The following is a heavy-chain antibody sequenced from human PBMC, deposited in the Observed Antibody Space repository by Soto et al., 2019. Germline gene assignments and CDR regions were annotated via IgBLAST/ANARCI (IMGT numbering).Heavy chain of an antibody. J-gene: IGHJ4*02. D-gene: IGHD3-22*01. CDR1: GYTFTGHY. V-gene: IGHV1-2*02. CDR3: GRGRSGQIVVFY. Sequence: ASVEVSCKASGYTFTGHYMHWVRQAPEQGPEWMGEIGPESGATRYAQRFQGRVTMTRDMSITTVYMELNNLSPDDTAVYYCGRGRSGQIVVFYWGQGTPVTVSS. CDR2: IGPESGAT.